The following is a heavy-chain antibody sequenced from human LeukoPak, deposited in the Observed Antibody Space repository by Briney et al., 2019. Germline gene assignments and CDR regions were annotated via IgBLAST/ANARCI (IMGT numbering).Heavy chain of an antibody. CDR2: IYYSGTI. Sequence: PSETLSLTCTVSGGSISRYYWSWIRQPPGKGLEWIGYIYYSGTINYNPSPESRVTISVDMSKNQFSLQLTSVTAADTAVYYCARKGEHYYDSGKVWPAWFDSWGQGTPVTVSS. V-gene: IGHV4-59*01. D-gene: IGHD3-10*01. CDR3: ARKGEHYYDSGKVWPAWFDS. J-gene: IGHJ5*01. CDR1: GGSISRYY.